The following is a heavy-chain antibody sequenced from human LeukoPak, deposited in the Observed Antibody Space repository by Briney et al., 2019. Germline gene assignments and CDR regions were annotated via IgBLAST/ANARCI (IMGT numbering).Heavy chain of an antibody. CDR3: SRGRDQSKTGDY. CDR1: DGSSGYY. CDR2: IHPSGIT. J-gene: IGHJ4*02. D-gene: IGHD2-2*01. V-gene: IGHV4-34*01. Sequence: PSETLSLTCAVYDGSSGYYWGWIRQPPGKGLEWIGEIHPSGITSFNPSLKSRASISADTSKNQFALKLTSVTAADTALYYCSRGRDQSKTGDYWGQGTLVTVSS.